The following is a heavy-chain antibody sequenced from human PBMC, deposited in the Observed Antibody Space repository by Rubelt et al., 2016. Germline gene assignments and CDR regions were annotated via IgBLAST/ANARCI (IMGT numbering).Heavy chain of an antibody. V-gene: IGHV3-23*01. CDR3: AKDYGWELLRGYFDL. D-gene: IGHD1-26*01. Sequence: SRGGLVQPGGSLRVSCAASGFTFSRYAMNWVRQAPGTGLEWVSATSGSGAGTYYADSVKGRFTISRDNSKSTLYLQMNSLSAEDTAIYYCAKDYGWELLRGYFDLWGRGTLVTVSS. CDR2: TSGSGAGT. J-gene: IGHJ2*01. CDR1: GFTFSRYA.